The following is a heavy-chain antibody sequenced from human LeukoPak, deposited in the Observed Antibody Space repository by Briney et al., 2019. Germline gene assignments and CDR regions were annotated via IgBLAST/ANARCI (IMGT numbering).Heavy chain of an antibody. D-gene: IGHD3-9*01. CDR1: GFTFSTYA. CDR3: AKDVYYDILTGYSDLDY. CDR2: ISSSGGTT. Sequence: PGGSLRLSCTASGFTFSTYAMSWVRQAPGKGLEWVSAISSSGGTTYYADSVKGRFTISRDNSKNTLYLQMNSLRAEDTAVYYCAKDVYYDILTGYSDLDYWGQGTLVTVSS. V-gene: IGHV3-23*01. J-gene: IGHJ4*02.